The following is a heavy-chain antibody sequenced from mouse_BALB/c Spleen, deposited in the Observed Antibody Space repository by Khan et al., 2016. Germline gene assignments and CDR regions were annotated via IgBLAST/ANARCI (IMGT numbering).Heavy chain of an antibody. V-gene: IGHV1S137*01. CDR3: ARSRGQAGYFDV. J-gene: IGHJ1*01. Sequence: QVQLQQSGAELVRPGVSAKISCKGSGYTFTDYAMHWVKQSHAKSLEWIGVISTYYGDASYNQKFKGKATMTVDKSYSTAYMELARLTSEDSAIYYCARSRGQAGYFDVWGAGTTVTVSS. CDR2: ISTYYGDA. D-gene: IGHD3-2*02. CDR1: GYTFTDYA.